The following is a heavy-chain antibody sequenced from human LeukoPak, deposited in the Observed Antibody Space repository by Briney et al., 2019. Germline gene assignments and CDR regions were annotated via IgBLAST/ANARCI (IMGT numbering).Heavy chain of an antibody. CDR3: ARRFSYEGSGSNLGY. V-gene: IGHV4-34*01. Sequence: SETLSLTCAVYGGSFSGYYWSWIRQPPGKGLERIGEINHSGSTNYNPSLKSRVTISVDTSKNQLSLKLSSVTAADTAVYYCARRFSYEGSGSNLGYWGQGTLVTVSS. J-gene: IGHJ4*02. CDR1: GGSFSGYY. D-gene: IGHD3-10*01. CDR2: INHSGST.